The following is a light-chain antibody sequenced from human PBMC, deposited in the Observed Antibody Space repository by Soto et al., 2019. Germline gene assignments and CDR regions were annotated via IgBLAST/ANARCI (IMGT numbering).Light chain of an antibody. Sequence: QSALTQPASVSGSPGQSITISCTGTSSDVGSYNLVSWYQQHPGKAPKLMIYEVSKRPSGVSNRFSGSKSGNTASLTISGLQAEDEADSYCCSYACSSSYGFGTGTKLTVL. V-gene: IGLV2-23*02. CDR2: EVS. CDR3: CSYACSSSYG. CDR1: SSDVGSYNL. J-gene: IGLJ1*01.